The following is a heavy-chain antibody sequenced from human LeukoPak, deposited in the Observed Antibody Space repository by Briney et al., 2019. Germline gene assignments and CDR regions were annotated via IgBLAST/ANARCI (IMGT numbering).Heavy chain of an antibody. Sequence: ASVKVSCKASGYTFTRYAMHWVRQAPGQRLEWMGWINAGNGNTKYSQKFQGRVTITRDTSASTAYMELSSLRSEDTAVYYCARDYYGSGSYYSAYWGQGTLVTVSS. CDR2: INAGNGNT. J-gene: IGHJ4*02. D-gene: IGHD3-10*01. V-gene: IGHV1-3*01. CDR1: GYTFTRYA. CDR3: ARDYYGSGSYYSAY.